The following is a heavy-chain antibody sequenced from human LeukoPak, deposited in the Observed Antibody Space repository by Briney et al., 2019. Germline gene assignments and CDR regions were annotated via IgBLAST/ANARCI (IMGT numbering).Heavy chain of an antibody. CDR2: IYYSGST. J-gene: IGHJ4*02. Sequence: SETLSLTCTVSGGSISSYYWSWIRQPPGKGLEWIGYIYYSGSTNYNPSLKSRVTISVDTSKNQFSLKLSSVTAADTAVYYCARSSGWYYFDYWGQGTLVTVSS. CDR1: GGSISSYY. V-gene: IGHV4-59*01. D-gene: IGHD6-19*01. CDR3: ARSSGWYYFDY.